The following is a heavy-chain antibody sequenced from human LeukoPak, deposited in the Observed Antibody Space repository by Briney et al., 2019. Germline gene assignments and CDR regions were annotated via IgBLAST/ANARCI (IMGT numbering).Heavy chain of an antibody. D-gene: IGHD2-2*02. CDR3: VRGRAGGYTSHFYFDY. J-gene: IGHJ4*02. CDR2: IYYTGTP. CDR1: GGSIYGGGFY. V-gene: IGHV4-31*02. Sequence: SETLSLTCAVSGGSIYGGGFYWNWIRQRPGKGLEWIGYIYYTGTPYYSPSFKSRSSISIDTSKNQFSLKLNSVTAVDTGTYYCVRGRAGGYTSHFYFDYWGQGTLVSVTS.